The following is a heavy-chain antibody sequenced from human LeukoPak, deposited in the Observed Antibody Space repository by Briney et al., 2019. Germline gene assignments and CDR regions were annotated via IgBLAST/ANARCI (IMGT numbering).Heavy chain of an antibody. D-gene: IGHD3-22*01. CDR3: ARAQYYHDRSGYSDDTFDV. V-gene: IGHV1-2*06. CDR1: GYTFTDNY. J-gene: IGHJ3*01. Sequence: GASVKVSCKASGYTFTDNYIHWVRQAPGQGLEWMGRVNPDSGGINYAQKFQGRVTMTRDTSINTAFVELRRLRSDDSAPYSCARAQYYHDRSGYSDDTFDVWGHGTMITVSS. CDR2: VNPDSGGI.